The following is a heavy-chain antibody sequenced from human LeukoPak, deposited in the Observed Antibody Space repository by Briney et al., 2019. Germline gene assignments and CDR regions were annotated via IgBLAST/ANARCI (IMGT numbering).Heavy chain of an antibody. Sequence: SETLSLTCTVSGGSISSYCWSWIRQPPGKGLEWIGYIYYSGSTNYNPSLKSRVTISVDTSKNQFSLKLSSVTAADTAVYYCARQDLSNYDSSDDPFDYWGQGTLVTVSS. CDR3: ARQDLSNYDSSDDPFDY. V-gene: IGHV4-59*08. D-gene: IGHD3-22*01. CDR1: GGSISSYC. J-gene: IGHJ4*02. CDR2: IYYSGST.